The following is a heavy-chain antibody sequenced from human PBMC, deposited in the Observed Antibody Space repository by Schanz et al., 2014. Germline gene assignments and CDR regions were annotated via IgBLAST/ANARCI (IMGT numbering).Heavy chain of an antibody. V-gene: IGHV1-8*02. CDR2: MNPKTGNT. J-gene: IGHJ6*03. Sequence: QDQLLQSGAAVKKPGSSVRVSCKASGYTFTTYAMSWVRQATGQGLEWMGWMNPKTGNTDHAQKFQGRVSMTLDTSTSTAYLDLSRLRSEDTGVYYCARALKGKVAIFGVIAAQNYYYMDVWGKGTTVTVSS. CDR1: GYTFTTYA. CDR3: ARALKGKVAIFGVIAAQNYYYMDV. D-gene: IGHD3-3*01.